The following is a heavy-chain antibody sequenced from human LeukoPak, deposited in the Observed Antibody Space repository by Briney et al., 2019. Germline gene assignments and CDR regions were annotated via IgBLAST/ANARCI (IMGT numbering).Heavy chain of an antibody. J-gene: IGHJ5*02. Sequence: ASVKVSCKASGYTFTSYGISWVRQAPGQGLEWMGWISAYNGNTNYAQKLQGRVTMTTDTSTSTAYMELRSLRSDDTAVYYCARDRRPVHYYYDSSGYPWGQGTLVTVSS. CDR3: ARDRRPVHYYYDSSGYP. V-gene: IGHV1-18*01. D-gene: IGHD3-22*01. CDR2: ISAYNGNT. CDR1: GYTFTSYG.